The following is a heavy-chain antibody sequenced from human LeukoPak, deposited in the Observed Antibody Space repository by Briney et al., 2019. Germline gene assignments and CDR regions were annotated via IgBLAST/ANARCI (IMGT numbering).Heavy chain of an antibody. J-gene: IGHJ4*02. V-gene: IGHV4-59*01. Sequence: SETLSLTCTVSGGSISSYYWSWIRQPPGKGLEWIGYIYYSGSTNYNPSLKSRVTTSVDTSKNQFSLKLSSVTAADTAVYYCAGDSYVWGSYRYNYWGQGTLVTVSS. D-gene: IGHD3-16*02. CDR1: GGSISSYY. CDR3: AGDSYVWGSYRYNY. CDR2: IYYSGST.